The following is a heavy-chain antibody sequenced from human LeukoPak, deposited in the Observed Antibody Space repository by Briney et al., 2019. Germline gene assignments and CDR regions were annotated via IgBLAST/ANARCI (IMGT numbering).Heavy chain of an antibody. V-gene: IGHV4-59*01. CDR2: IYYSGTT. Sequence: PSETLSLTCTVSGGPISDYYWRWIRQPPGKGLEWIGYIYYSGTTNYNPSLKSRVTISVDTSKNQFSLKLRSVTAADTAVYYCARISSGWSWFDPWGQGTLVTVSS. CDR1: GGPISDYY. D-gene: IGHD6-13*01. J-gene: IGHJ5*02. CDR3: ARISSGWSWFDP.